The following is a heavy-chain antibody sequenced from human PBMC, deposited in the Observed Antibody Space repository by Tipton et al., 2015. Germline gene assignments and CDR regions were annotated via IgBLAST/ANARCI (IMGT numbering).Heavy chain of an antibody. V-gene: IGHV3-33*01. CDR3: ARGGYTSYYYGMDV. Sequence: SLRLSCAASGFTFSSYGMHWVRQAPGKGLEWVAVIWYDGSNKYYADSVKGRFTISRDNSKNTLYLQMNSLRAEDTAVYYCARGGYTSYYYGMDVWGQGTTVTVSS. CDR2: IWYDGSNK. D-gene: IGHD5-18*01. CDR1: GFTFSSYG. J-gene: IGHJ6*02.